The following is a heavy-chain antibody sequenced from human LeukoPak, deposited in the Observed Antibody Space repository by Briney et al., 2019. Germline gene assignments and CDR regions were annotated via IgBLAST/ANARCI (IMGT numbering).Heavy chain of an antibody. V-gene: IGHV1-18*01. CDR3: ARVLSSYYDFWSGYYHAFDI. J-gene: IGHJ3*02. Sequence: GASVKVSCKASGYTFTSYGISWVRQAPGQGLEWMGWISAYNGNTNYAQKLQGRVTMTTDTSTSTAYMELRSLRSDDTAVYYCARVLSSYYDFWSGYYHAFDIWGQGTMVTVSS. D-gene: IGHD3-3*01. CDR2: ISAYNGNT. CDR1: GYTFTSYG.